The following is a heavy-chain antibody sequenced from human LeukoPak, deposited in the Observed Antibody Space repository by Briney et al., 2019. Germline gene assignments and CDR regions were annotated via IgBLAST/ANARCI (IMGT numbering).Heavy chain of an antibody. D-gene: IGHD1-1*01. V-gene: IGHV3-30*02. CDR2: IRYDGSNK. CDR3: ARVPSWKGYMDV. Sequence: PGGSLRLSCAASGFTFSSYGMHWVRQAPGKGLEWVAFIRYDGSNKYYADSVKGRFTISRDNSKNSLYLQMSSLRAEDTAVYYCARVPSWKGYMDVWGKGTTVTVSS. CDR1: GFTFSSYG. J-gene: IGHJ6*03.